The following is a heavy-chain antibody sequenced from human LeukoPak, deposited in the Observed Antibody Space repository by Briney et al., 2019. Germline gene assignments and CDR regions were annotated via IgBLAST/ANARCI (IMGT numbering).Heavy chain of an antibody. J-gene: IGHJ5*02. CDR1: GGSISSSSYY. CDR2: IYYSGST. CDR3: ARRGQLWFSGWFDP. D-gene: IGHD5-18*01. Sequence: SETLSLTCTVSGGSISSSSYYWGWIRQPPGKGLEWIGSIYYSGSTYYNPSLKSRVTISVDTSKNQFSLKLSSVTAADTAVYYCARRGQLWFSGWFDPWGQGTLVTVSS. V-gene: IGHV4-39*07.